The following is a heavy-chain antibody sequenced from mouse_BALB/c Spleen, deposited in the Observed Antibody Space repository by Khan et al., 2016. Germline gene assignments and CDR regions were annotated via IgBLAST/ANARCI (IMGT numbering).Heavy chain of an antibody. D-gene: IGHD4-1*01. CDR2: IYPYNGGT. V-gene: IGHV1S29*02. CDR3: AREYWDGWFAY. CDR1: GYTFTDYN. Sequence: VQLQQSGPELVKPGASVTISCKASGYTFTDYNMHWVKQSHGKSLAWIGYIYPYNGGTGYNQRFKSKATLTVDNSSRTAYMELRSLTSNDYAVVYCAREYWDGWFAYWGQGTLVTVSA. J-gene: IGHJ3*01.